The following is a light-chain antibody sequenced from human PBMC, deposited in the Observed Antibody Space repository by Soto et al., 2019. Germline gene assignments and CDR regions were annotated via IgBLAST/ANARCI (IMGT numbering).Light chain of an antibody. CDR2: DAS. Sequence: DIQMTQSPSTLSASVGDRVTITCRASQSIRNRLAWYQQKPGKAPKLLIYDASTLESGVPSRFSGSGSGTEFTLTISSLQPDDVATYYCQQYNYHSIFGQSTKVESK. CDR3: QQYNYHSI. V-gene: IGKV1-5*01. J-gene: IGKJ2*01. CDR1: QSIRNR.